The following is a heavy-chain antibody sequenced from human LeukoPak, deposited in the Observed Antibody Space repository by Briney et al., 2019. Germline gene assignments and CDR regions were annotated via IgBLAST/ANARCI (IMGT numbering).Heavy chain of an antibody. D-gene: IGHD3-10*01. CDR2: ISGSGGST. J-gene: IGHJ4*02. Sequence: PGGSLRLSCAASGFTFSSHAMSWVRPAPGKGVEWVSAISGSGGSTYYADPVKGRFTISRDNYKNTLYLQMNSLRAEDTAVYYCAKEEVPFDYWGQGTLVTVSS. CDR1: GFTFSSHA. V-gene: IGHV3-23*01. CDR3: AKEEVPFDY.